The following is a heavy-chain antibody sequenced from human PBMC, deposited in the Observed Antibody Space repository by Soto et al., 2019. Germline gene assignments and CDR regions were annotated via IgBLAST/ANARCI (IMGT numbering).Heavy chain of an antibody. D-gene: IGHD5-18*01. J-gene: IGHJ4*02. V-gene: IGHV3-23*01. CDR2: VTDSGGGT. CDR1: GFIFNNYA. CDR3: AKALVPALTAKFGY. Sequence: LRLSCAASGFIFNNYAMTWVRQAPGKGLEWVSTVTDSGGGTFYANSVKGRFTISRDKSRNTLHLQMSSLRVEDTALYYCAKALVPALTAKFGYWGQGTLVTVSS.